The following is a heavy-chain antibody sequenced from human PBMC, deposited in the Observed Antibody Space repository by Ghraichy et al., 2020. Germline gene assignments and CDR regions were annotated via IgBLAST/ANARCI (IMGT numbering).Heavy chain of an antibody. CDR1: GFTFSSYW. J-gene: IGHJ6*02. CDR3: AREKVSYYDSSGYHYYYYYGMDV. Sequence: GESLNISCAASGFTFSSYWMSWVRQAPGKGLEWVANIKQDGSEKYYVDSVKGRFTISRDNAKNSLYLQMNSLRAEDTAVYYCAREKVSYYDSSGYHYYYYYGMDVWGQGTTVTVSS. CDR2: IKQDGSEK. V-gene: IGHV3-7*03. D-gene: IGHD3-22*01.